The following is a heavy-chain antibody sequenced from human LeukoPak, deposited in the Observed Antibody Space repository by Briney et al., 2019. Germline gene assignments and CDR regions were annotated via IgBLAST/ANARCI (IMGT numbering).Heavy chain of an antibody. J-gene: IGHJ6*02. Sequence: GGSLRLSCAGSGFTLSSTYMSWVRQAPGKGLEWVSIIYGGTSTYYADSVKGRFTISRDDSGNTLYLQMSSLRAEDTAVYYCASRYEGASYFYYGMDVWGQGTTVTVSS. CDR3: ASRYEGASYFYYGMDV. CDR1: GFTLSSTY. D-gene: IGHD1-14*01. CDR2: IYGGTST. V-gene: IGHV3-66*01.